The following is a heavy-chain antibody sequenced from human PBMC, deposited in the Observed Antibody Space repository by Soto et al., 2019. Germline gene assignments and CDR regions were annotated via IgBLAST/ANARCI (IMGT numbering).Heavy chain of an antibody. CDR2: INSDGSST. D-gene: IGHD3-10*01. CDR1: GFTFSSYW. V-gene: IGHV3-74*01. CDR3: ARDLLLWFGEPSDAFDI. Sequence: QPGGSLRLSCAASGFTFSSYWMHWVRQAPGKGLVWVSRINSDGSSTSYADSVKGRFTISRDNAKNTLYLQMNSLRAEDTAVYYCARDLLLWFGEPSDAFDIWGQGTMVTVSS. J-gene: IGHJ3*02.